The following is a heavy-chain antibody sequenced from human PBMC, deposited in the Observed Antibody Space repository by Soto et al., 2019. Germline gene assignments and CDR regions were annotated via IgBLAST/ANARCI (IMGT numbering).Heavy chain of an antibody. D-gene: IGHD3-9*01. V-gene: IGHV4-31*03. CDR3: AKMERTQIWLLVKN. CDR1: VASITNDDFF. J-gene: IGHJ4*02. CDR2: ITYGGSI. Sequence: PSETLSLTCTFSVASITNDDFFCSWVRQHPYKGLEWLAYITYGGSIYYNPSLRSRLSVSIDKSKSQFSLNVRSVTAADTAVYFCAKMERTQIWLLVKNWGQGRPFSVSS.